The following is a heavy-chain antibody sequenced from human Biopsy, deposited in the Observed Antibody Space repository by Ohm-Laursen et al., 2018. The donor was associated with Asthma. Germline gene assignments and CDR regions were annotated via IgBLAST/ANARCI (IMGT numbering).Heavy chain of an antibody. J-gene: IGHJ3*02. V-gene: IGHV1-69*06. CDR1: GGMFGNYA. D-gene: IGHD3-9*01. Sequence: GASVKVSCKTSGGMFGNYAISWVRQAPGLGLEWMGGISPIFGSSNYAQRFQGRVTITADIFTRTVYMELSSLRSEDTAVCYCARTYYDFLTGQVNDAFAIWGQGTMVTVSS. CDR2: ISPIFGSS. CDR3: ARTYYDFLTGQVNDAFAI.